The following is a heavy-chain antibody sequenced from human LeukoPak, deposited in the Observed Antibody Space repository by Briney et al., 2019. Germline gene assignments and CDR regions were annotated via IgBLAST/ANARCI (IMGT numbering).Heavy chain of an antibody. D-gene: IGHD2-2*01. CDR2: INHSGST. J-gene: IGHJ4*02. V-gene: IGHV4-34*01. Sequence: SETLSLTCAVYGGSFSGYYWSWIRQPPGKGLEWIGEINHSGSTNYNPSLKSRVTISVDTSKNQFSLKLSSVTAADTAVYYCARGISNRYCSSTSCYYFAYWGQGTLVTVSS. CDR1: GGSFSGYY. CDR3: ARGISNRYCSSTSCYYFAY.